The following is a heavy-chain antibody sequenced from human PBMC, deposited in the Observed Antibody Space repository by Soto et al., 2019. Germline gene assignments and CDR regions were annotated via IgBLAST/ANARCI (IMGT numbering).Heavy chain of an antibody. CDR2: INAGNGNT. D-gene: IGHD1-7*01. CDR1: GYAFTSYA. J-gene: IGHJ5*02. Sequence: GASVKVSCKASGYAFTSYAMHWVRQAPGQRLEWMGWINAGNGNTKYSQKFQGRVTITRDTSASTAYMELSSLRSEDTAVYYCARGGWYNWNYMYDWSDPWGQGTLVTVSS. CDR3: ARGGWYNWNYMYDWSDP. V-gene: IGHV1-3*01.